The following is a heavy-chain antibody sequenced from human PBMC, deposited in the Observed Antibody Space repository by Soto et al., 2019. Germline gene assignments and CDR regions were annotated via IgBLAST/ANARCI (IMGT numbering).Heavy chain of an antibody. CDR2: IKSKTDGGTT. D-gene: IGHD6-6*01. V-gene: IGHV3-15*01. CDR1: GSTFSNAW. Sequence: PGGSLRLSCAASGSTFSNAWMSWVRQAPGKGLEWVGRIKSKTDGGTTDYAAPVKGRFTISRDDSKNTLYLQMNSLKTEDTAVYYCTTETFYSSSSGRDYWGQGTLVTVSS. CDR3: TTETFYSSSSGRDY. J-gene: IGHJ4*02.